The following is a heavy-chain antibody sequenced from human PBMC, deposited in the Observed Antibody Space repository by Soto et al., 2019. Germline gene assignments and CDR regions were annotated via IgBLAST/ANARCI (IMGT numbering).Heavy chain of an antibody. CDR2: ISAYNGNT. Sequence: QVPLVQSGAEVKKPGASVKVSCKASGYTFTSYGISWVRQAPGQGLEWMGWISAYNGNTNYAQKLQGRVTMTTDTSTSTAYMELRSLRSDATAVYYCARESYYDSSGYSDFDYWGQGTLVTVSS. CDR1: GYTFTSYG. J-gene: IGHJ4*02. CDR3: ARESYYDSSGYSDFDY. D-gene: IGHD3-22*01. V-gene: IGHV1-18*01.